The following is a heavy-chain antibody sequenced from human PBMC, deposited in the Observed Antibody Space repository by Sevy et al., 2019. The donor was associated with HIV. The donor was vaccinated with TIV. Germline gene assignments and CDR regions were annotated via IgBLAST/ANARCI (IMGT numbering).Heavy chain of an antibody. D-gene: IGHD6-19*01. J-gene: IGHJ4*02. V-gene: IGHV3-48*02. CDR2: ISTSSSTI. Sequence: GGSLRLSCAASGFSFSTYSMNWARQAPGKGLEWVSYISTSSSTIYYAHSVKGRFTISRDNAKRSLYLQMNSLRDEDTAVYYCARVAAVASTLYYFDFWGQGTLVTVSS. CDR1: GFSFSTYS. CDR3: ARVAAVASTLYYFDF.